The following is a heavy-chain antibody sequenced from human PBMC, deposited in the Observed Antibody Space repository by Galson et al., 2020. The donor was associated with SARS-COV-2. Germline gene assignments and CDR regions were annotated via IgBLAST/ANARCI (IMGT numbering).Heavy chain of an antibody. CDR3: ARIHLSHVLTGYYAYFDY. CDR2: ISSSGDST. V-gene: IGHV3-11*01. D-gene: IGHD3-9*01. CDR1: GFTFTDYY. J-gene: IGHJ4*02. Sequence: TGGSLRLSCAASGFTFTDYYMSWIRQAPGKGLELVSYISSSGDSTYYPESVRGRFAISRDNAKNSLYLQMNSLRAEDTAVYYCARIHLSHVLTGYYAYFDYWGQGTLVTVSS.